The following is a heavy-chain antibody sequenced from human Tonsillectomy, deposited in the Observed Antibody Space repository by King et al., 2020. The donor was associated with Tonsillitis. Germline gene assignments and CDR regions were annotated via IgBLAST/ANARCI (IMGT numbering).Heavy chain of an antibody. V-gene: IGHV3-21*01. D-gene: IGHD3-3*01. Sequence: VQLVESGGGLVKPGGSLRLSCAASGFTFRTYSMNWVRQAPGKGLEWVSSISSSSSYIYYADSVEGRFTISRDNAKDSLYLQMNSLRAEDTAVYYCARALPDFWSGFIYPYFDYWGQGTLVTVSS. CDR1: GFTFRTYS. CDR3: ARALPDFWSGFIYPYFDY. J-gene: IGHJ4*02. CDR2: ISSSSSYI.